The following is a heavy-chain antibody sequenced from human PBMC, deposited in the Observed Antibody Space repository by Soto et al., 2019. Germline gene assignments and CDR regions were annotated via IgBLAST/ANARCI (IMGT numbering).Heavy chain of an antibody. V-gene: IGHV3-11*01. CDR2: ISSRGGTTK. Sequence: VGSLRLSCEASGFTFSDYYMSWIRQAPGKGLEWISHISSRGGTTKYYANSVKGRFTISRDNAKNSLFLQMNNLRADDTAIYLCASLVCTEKCYQPHSWGQGTLVTFSS. CDR1: GFTFSDYY. J-gene: IGHJ4*02. D-gene: IGHD2-8*01. CDR3: ASLVCTEKCYQPHS.